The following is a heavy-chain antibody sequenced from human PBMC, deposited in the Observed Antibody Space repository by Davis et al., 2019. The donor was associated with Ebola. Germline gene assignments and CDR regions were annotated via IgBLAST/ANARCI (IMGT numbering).Heavy chain of an antibody. J-gene: IGHJ3*02. D-gene: IGHD3-3*01. Sequence: GESLKISCAASGFTFSSYAMHWVRQAPGKGLEYVSAISSNGGSTYYANSVKGRFTISRDNSKNTLYLQMGSLRAEDMAVYYCARRYYDFWSGPSPGAFDIWGQGTMVTVSS. CDR3: ARRYYDFWSGPSPGAFDI. V-gene: IGHV3-64*01. CDR2: ISSNGGST. CDR1: GFTFSSYA.